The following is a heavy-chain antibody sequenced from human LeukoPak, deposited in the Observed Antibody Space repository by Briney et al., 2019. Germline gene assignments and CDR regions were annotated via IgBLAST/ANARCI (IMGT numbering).Heavy chain of an antibody. V-gene: IGHV6-1*01. CDR1: GDSVSNNIAT. J-gene: IGHJ4*02. CDR3: VRDSDDYYWALDF. Sequence: SQTLSLTCAISGDSVSNNIATWNWVRQSPSRGLEWLVRTHYRSRWGNDYAISVKSRITINPDTSRNQFSLQLNSVTPEDTAVYYCVRDSDDYYWALDFWGQGTPVTVSS. CDR2: THYRSRWGN. D-gene: IGHD3-10*01.